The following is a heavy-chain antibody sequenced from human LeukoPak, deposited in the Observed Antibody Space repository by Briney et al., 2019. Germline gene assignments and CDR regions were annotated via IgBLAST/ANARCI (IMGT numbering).Heavy chain of an antibody. J-gene: IGHJ4*02. V-gene: IGHV4-39*01. CDR1: GGSISSSSYY. D-gene: IGHD5-24*01. CDR3: ARRRDGYNCFDY. CDR2: IYYSGST. Sequence: SETLSLTCTVSGGSISSSSYYWGWIRQPPGKGLEWIGSIYYSGSTYYNPSLKSRVTISVDTSKNQFSLKLSSVTAADTAVYYCARRRDGYNCFDYWGQGTLVTVSS.